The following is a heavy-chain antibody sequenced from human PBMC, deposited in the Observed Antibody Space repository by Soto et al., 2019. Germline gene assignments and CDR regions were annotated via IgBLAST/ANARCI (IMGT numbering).Heavy chain of an antibody. V-gene: IGHV1-8*01. Sequence: GASVKVSCKASGYTFITYDINWVRQAPGQGLEWLGWMDPNSGSTGYAQNFQGRITMTRNISRNTAHMELSSLQSEDTAVYYCARERKFDFWRKGLDVWGQGTTATVSS. CDR2: MDPNSGST. CDR3: ARERKFDFWRKGLDV. J-gene: IGHJ6*02. D-gene: IGHD3-3*01. CDR1: GYTFITYD.